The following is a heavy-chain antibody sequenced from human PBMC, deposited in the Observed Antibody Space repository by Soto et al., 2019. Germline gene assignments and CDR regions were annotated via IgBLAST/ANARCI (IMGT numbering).Heavy chain of an antibody. CDR2: INAGNGNT. J-gene: IGHJ6*02. D-gene: IGHD2-15*01. CDR3: ARGDIVVVVAALAYGMDV. Sequence: AALKVSCKASGYSFTSYAMHWVRQAPGQRLEWMGWINAGNGNTKYSQKFQGRVTITRDTSASTAYMELSSLRSEDTAVYYCARGDIVVVVAALAYGMDVWGQGTTVTVSS. CDR1: GYSFTSYA. V-gene: IGHV1-3*01.